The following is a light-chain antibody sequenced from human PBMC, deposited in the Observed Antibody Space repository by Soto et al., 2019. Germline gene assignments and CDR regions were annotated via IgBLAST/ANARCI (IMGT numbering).Light chain of an antibody. CDR3: HQYKSYSRT. Sequence: DIQMTQSPSTLSASVGDRVTITCRASQSISNWLAWYQQKPGKAPKLLIYGASDLESGAPSRFSGSGSGTEFTLTISSLQPDDFATYYCHQYKSYSRTFGQGTKVEIK. J-gene: IGKJ1*01. CDR1: QSISNW. V-gene: IGKV1-5*01. CDR2: GAS.